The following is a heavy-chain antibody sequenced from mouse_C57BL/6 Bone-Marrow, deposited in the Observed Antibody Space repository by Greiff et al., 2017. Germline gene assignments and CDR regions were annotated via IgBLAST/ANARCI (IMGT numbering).Heavy chain of an antibody. V-gene: IGHV1-50*01. CDR1: GYTFTSYW. D-gene: IGHD1-1*01. J-gene: IGHJ4*01. CDR2: IDPSDSYT. CDR3: DSVPFYYYGSNSYAMDY. Sequence: VQLQQPGAELVKPGASVTLSCKASGYTFTSYWMHWVKQRPGQGLEWIGVIDPSDSYTNYNPKFTGKATLTVDTSSSTAYMQLSSLPSADSAVYFWDSVPFYYYGSNSYAMDYWGQGTSVTVSS.